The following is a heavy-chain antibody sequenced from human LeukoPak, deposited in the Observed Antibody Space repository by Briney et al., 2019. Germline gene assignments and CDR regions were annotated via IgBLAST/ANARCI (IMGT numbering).Heavy chain of an antibody. CDR1: GGSISSYQ. Sequence: PSETLSLTCTVSGGSISSYQWSWVRQPPGKGLEWIGEIYHSGSTNYNPSLKSRVTISVDKSKNQFSLKLSSVTAADTAVYYCARAHAITIFGVVPFDYWGQGTLVTVSS. CDR2: IYHSGST. CDR3: ARAHAITIFGVVPFDY. V-gene: IGHV4-4*02. D-gene: IGHD3-3*01. J-gene: IGHJ4*02.